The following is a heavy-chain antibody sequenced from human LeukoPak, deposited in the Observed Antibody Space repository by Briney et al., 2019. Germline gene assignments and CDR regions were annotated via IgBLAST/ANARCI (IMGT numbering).Heavy chain of an antibody. CDR1: GFTLSTSA. V-gene: IGHV3-23*01. D-gene: IGHD6-19*01. J-gene: IGHJ6*02. CDR3: ARDYYSSCYLPIGYYYYGMDV. CDR2: ITGSGVST. Sequence: GGSLRLSCAASGFTLSTSAMSWVRQAPGKGLEWVSSITGSGVSTYSADSVKGRFTISRYNAKNSLYLQMNSLRAEDTAVYYCARDYYSSCYLPIGYYYYGMDVWGQGTTVTVSS.